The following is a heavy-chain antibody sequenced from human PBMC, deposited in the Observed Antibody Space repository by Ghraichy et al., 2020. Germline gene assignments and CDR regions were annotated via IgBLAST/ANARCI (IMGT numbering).Heavy chain of an antibody. Sequence: GGSLRLSCSASGFNFNHYAIYWVRQAPGKGLEYVSGIRHNGATSYYADSVKGRATISRDNSLSIAYLQMNSLRLDDAAIYYCVKGGSSWTYGGFEYWGQGIPVTVSS. D-gene: IGHD3-16*01. CDR2: IRHNGATS. CDR1: GFNFNHYA. V-gene: IGHV3-64D*08. J-gene: IGHJ4*02. CDR3: VKGGSSWTYGGFEY.